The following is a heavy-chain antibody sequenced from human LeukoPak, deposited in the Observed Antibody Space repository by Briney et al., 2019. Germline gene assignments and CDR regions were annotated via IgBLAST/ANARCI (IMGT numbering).Heavy chain of an antibody. V-gene: IGHV3-23*01. D-gene: IGHD6-13*01. CDR3: AKDPTRLREYSSSWYFGWYFQH. Sequence: QPGGSLRLSCAASGFTVSSNYMSWVRQAPGKGLEWVSAISGSGGSTYYADSVKGRFTISRDNSKNTLYLQMNSLRAEDTAVYYCAKDPTRLREYSSSWYFGWYFQHWGQGTLVTVSS. CDR2: ISGSGGST. J-gene: IGHJ1*01. CDR1: GFTVSSNY.